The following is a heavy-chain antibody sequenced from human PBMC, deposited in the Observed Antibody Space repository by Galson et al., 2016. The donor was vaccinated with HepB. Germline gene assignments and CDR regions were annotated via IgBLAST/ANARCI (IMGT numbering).Heavy chain of an antibody. D-gene: IGHD3-3*01. CDR3: ARRAVLRSLEWLSD. J-gene: IGHJ4*02. Sequence: SETLSLTCVVSGGSISSNNWWSWVRQPPGKGLEWIGEIFHSGGSNYNPSLKSRVIISVDKSKNQFSLRLSSVTAADTAVYYYARRAVLRSLEWLSDWGQGTLVTVSS. CDR2: IFHSGGS. V-gene: IGHV4/OR15-8*01. CDR1: GGSISSNNW.